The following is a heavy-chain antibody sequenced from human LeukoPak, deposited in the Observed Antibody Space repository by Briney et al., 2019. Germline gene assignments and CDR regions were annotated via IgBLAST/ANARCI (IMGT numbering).Heavy chain of an antibody. CDR3: ARGKVLVSARCSGGSCYSHWYFDL. CDR1: GGSFSGYY. Sequence: SATLSLTYAVYGGSFSGYYGSWLRQPAGKGLEWLGEINNSGRTNYNPSLKSRVTISVDTSKNQCSLKLSSVTAADTAVYYCARGKVLVSARCSGGSCYSHWYFDLWGRGTLVTVST. V-gene: IGHV4-34*01. CDR2: INNSGRT. D-gene: IGHD2-15*01. J-gene: IGHJ2*01.